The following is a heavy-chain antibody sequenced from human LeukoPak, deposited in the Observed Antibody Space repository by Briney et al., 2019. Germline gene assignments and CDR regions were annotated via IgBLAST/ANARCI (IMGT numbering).Heavy chain of an antibody. V-gene: IGHV3-30*02. J-gene: IGHJ4*02. CDR2: IRYDGSNK. Sequence: GGSLRLSCAASGFTFSSYGMHWVRQAPGKGLEWVAFIRYDGSNKYYADSVKGRFTISRDNSKNTLYLQMNSLRVEDTAVYYCAREPSGVLGLDYWGQGTLVTVSS. CDR3: AREPSGVLGLDY. D-gene: IGHD3-10*01. CDR1: GFTFSSYG.